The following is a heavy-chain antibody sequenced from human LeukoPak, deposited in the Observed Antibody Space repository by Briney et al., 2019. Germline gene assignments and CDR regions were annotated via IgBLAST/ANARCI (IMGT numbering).Heavy chain of an antibody. CDR2: IYYSGST. Sequence: SETLSLTCTVSGGSISSSSYYWGWIRQPPGKGLEWIGSIYYSGSTYYNPSLKSRVTISEDTSKNQFSLKLSSVTAADTAVYYCARIAAADDYYYYYMDVWGKGTTVTISS. D-gene: IGHD6-13*01. CDR3: ARIAAADDYYYYYMDV. V-gene: IGHV4-39*01. CDR1: GGSISSSSYY. J-gene: IGHJ6*03.